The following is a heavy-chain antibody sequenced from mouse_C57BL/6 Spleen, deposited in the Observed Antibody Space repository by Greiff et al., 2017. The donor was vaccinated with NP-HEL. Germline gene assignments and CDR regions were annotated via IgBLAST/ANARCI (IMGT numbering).Heavy chain of an antibody. CDR2: IYPGDGDT. CDR1: GYAFSSYW. CDR3: ARCGNYYGSSLYYFDY. D-gene: IGHD1-1*01. J-gene: IGHJ2*01. Sequence: QVQLQQSGAELVKPGASVKISCKASGYAFSSYWMNWVKQRPGKGLEWIGQIYPGDGDTNYNGKFKGKATLTADKSSSTAYMQLSSLTSEDSAVYFCARCGNYYGSSLYYFDYWGQGTTLTVSS. V-gene: IGHV1-80*01.